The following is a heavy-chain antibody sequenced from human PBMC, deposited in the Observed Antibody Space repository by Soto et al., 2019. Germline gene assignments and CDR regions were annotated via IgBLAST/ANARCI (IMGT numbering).Heavy chain of an antibody. V-gene: IGHV3-48*03. CDR1: GFTFSSYE. J-gene: IGHJ4*02. CDR3: ARGGPDSSDYGGQPGSY. D-gene: IGHD4-17*01. CDR2: ISSSGSTI. Sequence: EVQLVESGGGLVQPGGSLRLSCAASGFTFSSYEMNWVRQAPGKVLEWVSYISSSGSTIYYADSVKGRFTISRDNAKNSLYLQMNSLRAEDTAVYYCARGGPDSSDYGGQPGSYWGQGTLVTVSS.